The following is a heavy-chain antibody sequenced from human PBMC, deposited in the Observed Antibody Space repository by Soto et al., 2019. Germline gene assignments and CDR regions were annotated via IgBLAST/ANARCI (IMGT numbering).Heavy chain of an antibody. Sequence: QSGGSLRLSCAASGFTFSSYGMHWVRQAPGKGLEWVAVISYDGSIKYFADSVKGRFTISRDNSKNTLYLQMNSLRAEDTAVYYCAKGATLLIFRVAQCFQHWGQGTLVTVSS. D-gene: IGHD3-3*01. J-gene: IGHJ1*01. CDR1: GFTFSSYG. CDR3: AKGATLLIFRVAQCFQH. CDR2: ISYDGSIK. V-gene: IGHV3-30*18.